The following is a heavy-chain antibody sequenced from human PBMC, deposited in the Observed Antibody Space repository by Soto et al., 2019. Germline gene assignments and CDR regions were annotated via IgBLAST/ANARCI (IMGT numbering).Heavy chain of an antibody. D-gene: IGHD3-10*01. Sequence: GGSLRLSCVASGFIFTSNAMSWIRQAPGGRLEWVSSLSGSGQAIYYADSVKGRFTIFRDTSKNTLFLHMNFLRVDDTAVYYYVMGQWFAKPAIYWGPATRVTVSS. CDR3: VMGQWFAKPAIY. V-gene: IGHV3-23*01. CDR2: LSGSGQAI. J-gene: IGHJ4*02. CDR1: GFIFTSNA.